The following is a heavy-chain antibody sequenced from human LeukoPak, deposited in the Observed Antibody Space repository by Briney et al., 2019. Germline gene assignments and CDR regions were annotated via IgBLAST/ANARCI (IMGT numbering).Heavy chain of an antibody. CDR3: ARLSFAAGIFDYYYYMDV. J-gene: IGHJ6*03. CDR1: GGSISSYY. CDR2: IYYSGSA. V-gene: IGHV4-59*12. Sequence: SETLSLSCTVSGGSISSYYWSWIRQPPGKGLEYIGYIYYSGSANYNPSLKSRVTISVDTSKNQFSLKLSSVTAADTAVYYCARLSFAAGIFDYYYYMDVWGKGTTVTISS. D-gene: IGHD6-13*01.